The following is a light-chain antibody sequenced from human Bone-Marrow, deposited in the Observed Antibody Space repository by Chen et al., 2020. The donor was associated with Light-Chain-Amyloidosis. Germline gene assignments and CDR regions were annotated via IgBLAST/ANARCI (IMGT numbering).Light chain of an antibody. V-gene: IGLV3-21*02. CDR2: DDS. CDR3: KVWDRSSDRTV. J-gene: IGLJ3*02. Sequence: SYVLSPPSSVSVAPGQTATIARGGNNIGSTSVHWYQQTPGQAPLLVDYDDSDRPSGIPERLSGANSGNTAALNISRVEAGDEADYYCKVWDRSSDRTVFGGGTKLTVL. CDR1: NIGSTS.